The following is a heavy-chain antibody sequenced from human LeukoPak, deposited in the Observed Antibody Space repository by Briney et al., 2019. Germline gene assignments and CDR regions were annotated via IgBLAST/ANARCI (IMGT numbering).Heavy chain of an antibody. V-gene: IGHV4-34*01. CDR2: IKQSERT. D-gene: IGHD5/OR15-5a*01. CDR3: AREGLKNVHDPLGY. J-gene: IGHJ4*02. Sequence: SETLSLTCAVYGGSLSGYYWTWVRQPPGKGLEWIGEIKQSERTNYNPSLKSRVTISIDTSKNQFSLKLTSVTAADTAVYYCAREGLKNVHDPLGYWGQGTLVTVPS. CDR1: GGSLSGYY.